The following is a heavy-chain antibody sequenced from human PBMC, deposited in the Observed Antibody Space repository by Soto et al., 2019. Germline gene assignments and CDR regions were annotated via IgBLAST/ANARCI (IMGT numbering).Heavy chain of an antibody. D-gene: IGHD1-20*01. V-gene: IGHV3-23*01. Sequence: GGSLRLSCEASGFTLGNYAMTWVRQAPGKGLEWVSLISANDVGTYYAESVKTRFTISTDQSRNTVYLQMDSLRADDTAIYYCAKAKNDYNWDNRPPFDYWGQGTLVTVSS. CDR2: ISANDVGT. J-gene: IGHJ4*02. CDR1: GFTLGNYA. CDR3: AKAKNDYNWDNRPPFDY.